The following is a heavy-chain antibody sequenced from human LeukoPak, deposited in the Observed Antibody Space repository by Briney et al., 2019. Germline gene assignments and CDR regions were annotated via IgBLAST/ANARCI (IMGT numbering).Heavy chain of an antibody. CDR2: ISHDGRNK. D-gene: IGHD2-2*03. CDR3: ANLNTGPPGYYGMDV. V-gene: IGHV3-30-3*01. J-gene: IGHJ6*02. CDR1: GFTFSTYA. Sequence: PGRSLRLSCAASGFTFSTYAMHWVRQAPGKGLEWVAVISHDGRNKYYADSVKGRFTISRDNSKNTLSLHMSGLRDEDTAMYYCANLNTGPPGYYGMDVWGQGTAVTVSS.